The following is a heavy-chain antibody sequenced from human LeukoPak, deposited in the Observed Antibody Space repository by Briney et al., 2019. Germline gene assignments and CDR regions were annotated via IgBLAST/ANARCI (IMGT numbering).Heavy chain of an antibody. CDR2: IYYTGSA. J-gene: IGHJ6*03. Sequence: PSETLSLTCAVSGGSVSSGGYSWSWIRQPPGKGLEWIGYIYYTGSAYYNPSLKSRVTISLDTSKNQFSLKLSSVTAADTAVYYCARKVATKTNYMDVWGKGTTVTISS. V-gene: IGHV4-30-4*07. D-gene: IGHD5-12*01. CDR3: ARKVATKTNYMDV. CDR1: GGSVSSGGYS.